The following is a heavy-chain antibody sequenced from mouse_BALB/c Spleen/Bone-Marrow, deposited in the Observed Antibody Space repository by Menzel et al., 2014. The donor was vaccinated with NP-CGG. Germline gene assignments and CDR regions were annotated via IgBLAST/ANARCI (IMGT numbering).Heavy chain of an antibody. CDR3: ASLTGTFDY. CDR2: IDPASGNI. J-gene: IGHJ2*01. D-gene: IGHD4-1*01. CDR1: GFNIKDTY. V-gene: IGHV14-3*02. Sequence: EVQLVESGAELVKPGASVKLSCTASGFNIKDTYMHWVKQRPEQGLDWIGRIDPASGNIQYDPKFQGRAAITADTSSNTAYLQLSSLTSEDTAVYYCASLTGTFDYWGQGTPLTVSS.